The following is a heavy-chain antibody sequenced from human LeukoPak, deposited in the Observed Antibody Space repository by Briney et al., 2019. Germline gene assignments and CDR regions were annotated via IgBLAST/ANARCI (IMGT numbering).Heavy chain of an antibody. D-gene: IGHD1-26*01. CDR1: GVTFSNYW. J-gene: IGHJ6*03. CDR3: ARSGSGYSHYYYMDV. CDR2: INSDGSDT. Sequence: PGGSLRLSCAVSGVTFSNYWMHWVRQVPGEGRVWVSHINSDGSDTTYADSVKGRFTISRDNAKDTLYLQMNSLRAEDTAVYYCARSGSGYSHYYYMDVWGKGTTVTVSS. V-gene: IGHV3-74*01.